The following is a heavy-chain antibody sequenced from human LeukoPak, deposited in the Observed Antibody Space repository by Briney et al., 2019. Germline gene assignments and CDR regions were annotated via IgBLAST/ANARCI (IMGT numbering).Heavy chain of an antibody. CDR1: GFTFSSYS. D-gene: IGHD6-13*01. Sequence: GGSLRLSCAASGFTFSSYSMNWVRQAPGKGLEWVSYISSSSSTIYYADSVKGRFTISRDNAKNSLYLQMNSLRAEDTAVYYCARDPRSSSWYENFDYWGQGTLVTVSS. V-gene: IGHV3-48*01. CDR2: ISSSSSTI. J-gene: IGHJ4*02. CDR3: ARDPRSSSWYENFDY.